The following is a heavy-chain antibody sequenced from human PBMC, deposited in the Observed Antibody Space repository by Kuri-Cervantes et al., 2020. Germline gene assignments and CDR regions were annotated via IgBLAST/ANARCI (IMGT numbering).Heavy chain of an antibody. CDR3: ANGITSHLDY. D-gene: IGHD1-14*01. J-gene: IGHJ4*02. Sequence: GESLKISCASSGFTFSSYSMNWVRQAPGKGLEWVSSISSSSSYIYYADSVKGRFTISRDNAKNSLYLQMNSLRAEDTAVYYCANGITSHLDYWGQGTLVTVSS. V-gene: IGHV3-21*01. CDR1: GFTFSSYS. CDR2: ISSSSSYI.